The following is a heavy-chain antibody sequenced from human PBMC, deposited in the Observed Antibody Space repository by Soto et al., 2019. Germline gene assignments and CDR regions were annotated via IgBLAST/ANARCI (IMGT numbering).Heavy chain of an antibody. V-gene: IGHV4-30-2*01. CDR1: GGSISSGGYS. CDR2: IYHSGST. J-gene: IGHJ4*02. CDR3: ARKIFGWGIYFAY. D-gene: IGHD3-10*01. Sequence: SETLSLTCAVSGGSISSGGYSWSWIRQPPGKGLEWIGYIYHSGSTYYNPSLKSRVTISVDRSKNQFSLKLSSVTAADTAVYYCARKIFGWGIYFAYGGQGTLATVP.